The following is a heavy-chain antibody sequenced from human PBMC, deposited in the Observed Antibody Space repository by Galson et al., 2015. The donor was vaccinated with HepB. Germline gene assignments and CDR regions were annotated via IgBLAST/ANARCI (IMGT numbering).Heavy chain of an antibody. D-gene: IGHD5-18*01. J-gene: IGHJ4*02. CDR1: GGSISSGGYS. CDR3: ARGGTAMVKYYFDY. CDR2: IYYSGST. V-gene: IGHV4-30-4*07. Sequence: LSLTCAVSGGSISSGGYSWSWIRQPPGKGLEWIGYIYYSGSTYYNPSLKSRVTISVDTSKNQFSLKLSSVTAADTAVYYCARGGTAMVKYYFDYWGQGTLVTVSS.